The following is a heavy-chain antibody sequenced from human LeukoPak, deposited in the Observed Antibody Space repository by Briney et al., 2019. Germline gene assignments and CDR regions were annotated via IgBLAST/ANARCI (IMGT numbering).Heavy chain of an antibody. D-gene: IGHD3-10*01. J-gene: IGHJ6*02. CDR2: IYYSGST. V-gene: IGHV4-59*01. CDR1: GGSISNYY. CDR3: ARSYYASGDRPPREYYYFYYGMDV. Sequence: SETLSLTCTVSGGSISNYYWSWIRQPPGKGLECIAYIYYSGSTNYNPSLSSRVTISVDTSRNQFSLTLSSVTAADTAVYYCARSYYASGDRPPREYYYFYYGMDVWGQGTTVTVSS.